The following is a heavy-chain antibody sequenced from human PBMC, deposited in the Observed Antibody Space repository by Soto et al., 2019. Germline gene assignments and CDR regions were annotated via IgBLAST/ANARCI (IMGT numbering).Heavy chain of an antibody. Sequence: QVHLVQSGPEVKKPGSSVKVSCKAPGGTLSSYPLSWVRQAPGQGLEWMGGIIPLHGASNYTKKFQGRFSITADKSTSTLYMELRSLTSDDTAVYFCATKDDHKDDQPYYYGMDIWGQGTTVTVSS. CDR1: GGTLSSYP. J-gene: IGHJ6*02. CDR3: ATKDDHKDDQPYYYGMDI. V-gene: IGHV1-69*08. D-gene: IGHD3-16*01. CDR2: IIPLHGAS.